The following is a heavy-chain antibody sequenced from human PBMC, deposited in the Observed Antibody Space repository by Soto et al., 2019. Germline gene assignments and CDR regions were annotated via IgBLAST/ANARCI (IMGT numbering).Heavy chain of an antibody. J-gene: IGHJ6*03. D-gene: IGHD2-2*01. CDR2: ISGSGGST. Sequence: EVQLLESGGGLVQPGGSLRLSCAASGFTFSSYAMSWVRQAPGKGLEWVSAISGSGGSTYYADSVKGRFPISRDNSKNTLYLQMNSLRAEDTAVYYCAKGGADIVVVPAARMDVWGKGTTVTVSS. V-gene: IGHV3-23*01. CDR1: GFTFSSYA. CDR3: AKGGADIVVVPAARMDV.